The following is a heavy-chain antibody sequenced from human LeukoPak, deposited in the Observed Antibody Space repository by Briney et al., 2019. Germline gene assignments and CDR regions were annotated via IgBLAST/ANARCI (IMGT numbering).Heavy chain of an antibody. J-gene: IGHJ5*02. D-gene: IGHD3-10*01. CDR1: GFSISSDYY. V-gene: IGHV4-38-2*02. CDR2: VSHSGIT. Sequence: SETLSLICTVSGFSISSDYYWGWIRQPPGKGLEWLGSVSHSGITYYNSSLNSRVTISVDTSNNQFSLKVNSVTAADTAVYYCARLVIPWGQGILVTVSS. CDR3: ARLVIP.